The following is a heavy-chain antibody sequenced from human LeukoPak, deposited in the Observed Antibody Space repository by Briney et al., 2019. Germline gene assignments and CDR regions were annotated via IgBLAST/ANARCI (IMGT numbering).Heavy chain of an antibody. J-gene: IGHJ4*02. CDR2: ITISSSII. CDR3: ARDLSDDYSLDY. D-gene: IGHD3-16*01. Sequence: GGSLRLSCAASGFSFSDYSMNWVRQAPGKGLDWVSSITISSSIIYYADSVKGRFTISRDNAKNSLFLQMNSLRAEDTAVYYCARDLSDDYSLDYWGQGTLVSVSS. V-gene: IGHV3-21*01. CDR1: GFSFSDYS.